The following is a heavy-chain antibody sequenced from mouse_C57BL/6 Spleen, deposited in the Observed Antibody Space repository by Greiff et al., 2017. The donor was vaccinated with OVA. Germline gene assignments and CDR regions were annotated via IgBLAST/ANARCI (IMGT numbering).Heavy chain of an antibody. CDR3: ARALSTMVTPGFAY. V-gene: IGHV1-18*01. Sequence: EVQLQQSGPELVKPGASVKIPCKASGYTFTDYNMDWVKQSHGKSLEWIGDINPNNGGTIYNQKFKGKATLTVDKSSSTAYMELRSLTSEDTAVYYCARALSTMVTPGFAYWGQGTLVTVSA. D-gene: IGHD2-2*01. CDR2: INPNNGGT. J-gene: IGHJ3*01. CDR1: GYTFTDYN.